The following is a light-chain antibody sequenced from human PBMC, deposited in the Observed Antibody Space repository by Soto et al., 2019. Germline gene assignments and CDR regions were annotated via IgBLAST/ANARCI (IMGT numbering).Light chain of an antibody. CDR3: QQRLNWPPG. CDR2: DAS. Sequence: EIFLTQSPDTLSLSPGERATLTCRASQSVTNYIAWYHQRPGQPPRLLIYDASNRANGVPARFSGTRSETDFTLTISDVDPADSGLYYCQQRLNWPPGFGQGTKVEIK. J-gene: IGKJ1*01. V-gene: IGKV3-11*01. CDR1: QSVTNY.